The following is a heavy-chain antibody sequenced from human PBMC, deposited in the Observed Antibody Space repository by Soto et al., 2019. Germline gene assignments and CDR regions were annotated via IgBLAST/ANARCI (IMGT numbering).Heavy chain of an antibody. D-gene: IGHD1-1*01. V-gene: IGHV3-30-3*01. CDR2: ISYDGSNK. Sequence: GGSLRLSXAASGFTFSSYAMHWVRQAPGKGLEWVAVISYDGSNKYYADSVKGRFTISRDNSKNTLYLQMNSLRAEDTAVYYCAPLEDGMDVWGQGTTVTVSS. J-gene: IGHJ6*02. CDR3: APLEDGMDV. CDR1: GFTFSSYA.